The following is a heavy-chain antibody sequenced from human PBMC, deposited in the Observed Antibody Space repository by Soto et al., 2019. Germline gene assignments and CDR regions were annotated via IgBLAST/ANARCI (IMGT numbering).Heavy chain of an antibody. CDR3: ARADGVVFVGH. Sequence: QVQLVQSGAEEKKPGASVKVSCKASGYTFTSYAMHWVRQAPGQRLEWMGWINAGNGNTKYSQTFQGRVTITRDTSASTAFMAMSILRSEDTAVYYCARADGVVFVGHWGQGPLVTVSS. CDR1: GYTFTSYA. J-gene: IGHJ4*02. V-gene: IGHV1-3*05. CDR2: INAGNGNT. D-gene: IGHD2-2*01.